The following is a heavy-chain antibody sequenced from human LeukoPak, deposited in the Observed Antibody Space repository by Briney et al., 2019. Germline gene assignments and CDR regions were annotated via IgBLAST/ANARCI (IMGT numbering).Heavy chain of an antibody. CDR2: ISAYNGNT. J-gene: IGHJ4*02. D-gene: IGHD2-2*01. CDR1: GYTFTSYG. Sequence: GASVKVSCKASGYTFTSYGISWVRQAPGQGLEWMGWISAYNGNTNYAQKLQGRVTMTTDTSTSTAYMELRSLRSDDTAVYYCARDDPLGYCSSTSCYYFDYWGQGTLVTVSS. V-gene: IGHV1-18*01. CDR3: ARDDPLGYCSSTSCYYFDY.